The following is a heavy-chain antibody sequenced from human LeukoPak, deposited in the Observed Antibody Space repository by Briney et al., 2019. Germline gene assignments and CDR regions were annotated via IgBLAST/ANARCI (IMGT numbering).Heavy chain of an antibody. J-gene: IGHJ4*02. CDR3: ASLTARFSGGY. CDR1: GFTFSSYA. V-gene: IGHV3-72*01. D-gene: IGHD3-9*01. CDR2: TRNKANSYTT. Sequence: GGSLRLSCAASGFTFSSYAMSWVRQAPGKGLEWVGRTRNKANSYTTEYAASVKGRFTISRDDSKNSLYLQMNSLKTEDTAVYYCASLTARFSGGYWGQGTLVTVSS.